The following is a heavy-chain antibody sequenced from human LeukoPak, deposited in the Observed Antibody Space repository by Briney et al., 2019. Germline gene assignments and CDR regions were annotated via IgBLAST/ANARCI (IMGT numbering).Heavy chain of an antibody. CDR3: ARHPITGTASHFDY. D-gene: IGHD1-20*01. V-gene: IGHV4-34*01. CDR2: INHSGST. CDR1: GGSFSGYY. Sequence: SETLFLTCAVYGGSFSGYYWSWIRQPPGKGLEWIGEINHSGSTYYNPSLKSRVTISVDTSKNQFFLKLSSVTAADTAVYYCARHPITGTASHFDYWGQGTLVTVSS. J-gene: IGHJ4*02.